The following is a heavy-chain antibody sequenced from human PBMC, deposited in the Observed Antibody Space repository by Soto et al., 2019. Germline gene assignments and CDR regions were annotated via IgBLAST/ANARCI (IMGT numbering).Heavy chain of an antibody. CDR1: GGSISSYY. V-gene: IGHV4-59*01. J-gene: IGHJ6*03. CDR3: AREVVPAATEYYYYYYMDV. D-gene: IGHD2-2*01. CDR2: IYYSGST. Sequence: SETLSLTCTVSGGSISSYYWSWIRQPPGKGLEWIGYIYYSGSTNYNPSLKSRVTISVDTSKNQFSLKLGSVTAADMTVYYCAREVVPAATEYYYYYYMDVWGKGTTVTVSS.